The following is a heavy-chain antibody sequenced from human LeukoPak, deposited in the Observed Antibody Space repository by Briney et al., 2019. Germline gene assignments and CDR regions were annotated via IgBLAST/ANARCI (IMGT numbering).Heavy chain of an antibody. CDR2: ISVSGGST. CDR1: GFTFSSYA. Sequence: GGSLRLSCAASGFTFSSYAMSWVRQAPGKGLQWVSTISVSGGSTYYADSVKGRFTISRDNSKNTLYLQMNSLRAEDTAIYYCANEFRKGDVWGQGTMVTVSS. J-gene: IGHJ3*01. CDR3: ANEFRKGDV. V-gene: IGHV3-23*01.